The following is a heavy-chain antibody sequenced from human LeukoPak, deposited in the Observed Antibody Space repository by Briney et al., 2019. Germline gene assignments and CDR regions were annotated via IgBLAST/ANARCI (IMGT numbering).Heavy chain of an antibody. CDR2: IDSNSGGT. J-gene: IGHJ2*01. Sequence: ASVKVSCKASGYTFTDYYMHWVQQAPGQGLEWMGWIDSNSGGTKYAQRFQGRVTMTRDTSITTAYMELSRLRSDDTAVYYCARGGPSPTTVTSNWYFDLWGRGTLVTVSS. CDR1: GYTFTDYY. CDR3: ARGGPSPTTVTSNWYFDL. D-gene: IGHD4-11*01. V-gene: IGHV1-2*02.